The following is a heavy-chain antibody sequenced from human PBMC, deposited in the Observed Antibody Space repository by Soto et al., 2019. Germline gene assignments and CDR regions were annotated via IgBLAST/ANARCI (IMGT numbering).Heavy chain of an antibody. V-gene: IGHV4-34*01. CDR1: GGSFSGYY. CDR3: ARGGRYSSSLGMDV. J-gene: IGHJ6*02. CDR2: INHSGST. D-gene: IGHD6-6*01. Sequence: QVQLQQWGAGLLKPSETLSLTCAVYGGSFSGYYWSWIRQPPGKGLEWIGEINHSGSTDYNPSLKSRVTISVDTSKNQFSLKLSSVTAADTAVYYCARGGRYSSSLGMDVWGQGTTVTVSS.